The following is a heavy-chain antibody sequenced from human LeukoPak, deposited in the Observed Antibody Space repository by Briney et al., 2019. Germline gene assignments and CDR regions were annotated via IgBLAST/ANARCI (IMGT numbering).Heavy chain of an antibody. CDR3: AKDGASLKYYGSGSYLDY. D-gene: IGHD3-10*01. V-gene: IGHV3-30*18. Sequence: GGSLRLSCAASGFTFSSYGMHWVRQAPGKGLEWVAVISYDGSNKYYADSVKGRFTISRDNSKNTLYLQMNSLRAEDRAVYYCAKDGASLKYYGSGSYLDYWGQGTLVTVSS. J-gene: IGHJ4*02. CDR2: ISYDGSNK. CDR1: GFTFSSYG.